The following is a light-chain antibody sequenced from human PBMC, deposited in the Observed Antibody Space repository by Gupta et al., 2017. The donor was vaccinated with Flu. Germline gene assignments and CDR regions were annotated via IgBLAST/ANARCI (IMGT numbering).Light chain of an antibody. V-gene: IGLV1-44*01. J-gene: IGLJ3*02. CDR3: AAWDDSLNGRV. CDR1: SSNIGSNN. CDR2: SNN. Sequence: SVLTQPPSASGTPGQRVTISCSGSSSNIGSNNVNWYQQLPGTAPKLLIYSNNQRPSGVPDRFSGSKSGTSASLAISGLQSEDEADYYCAAWDDSLNGRVFGGGTKLTVL.